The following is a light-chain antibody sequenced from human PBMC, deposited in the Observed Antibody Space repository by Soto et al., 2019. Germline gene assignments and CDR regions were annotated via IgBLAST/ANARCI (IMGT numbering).Light chain of an antibody. CDR1: QSIDNW. V-gene: IGKV1-5*03. J-gene: IGKJ1*01. CDR3: QQYSSYSSGT. CDR2: KAS. Sequence: DIQMTQSPSTLSASVGDRVTITCRASQSIDNWLAWYQQKPGKAPKLLIYKASTLESGVPSRFSGSGSGTEFTLTISSLQPDDFATYYCQQYSSYSSGTFGQGTKVEIK.